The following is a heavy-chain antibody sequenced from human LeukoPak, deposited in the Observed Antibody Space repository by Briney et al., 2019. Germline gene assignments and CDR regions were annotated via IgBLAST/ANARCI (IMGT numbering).Heavy chain of an antibody. V-gene: IGHV3-20*04. CDR2: INWNGGST. J-gene: IGHJ4*02. CDR1: GFTFDDYG. D-gene: IGHD2-21*01. CDR3: ANQHMDYFDY. Sequence: PGGFLRLSCAASGFTFDDYGMSWVRQAPGKGLEWVSGINWNGGSTGYADSVKGRFTISRDNAKNSLFLQMNSLRAEDTAVYYCANQHMDYFDYWGQGTLVTVSS.